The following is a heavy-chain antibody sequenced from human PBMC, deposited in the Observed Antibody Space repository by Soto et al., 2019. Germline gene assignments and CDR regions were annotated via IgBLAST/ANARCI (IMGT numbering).Heavy chain of an antibody. V-gene: IGHV1-3*01. D-gene: IGHD2-21*01. CDR3: TREAIVAETWFDP. CDR1: GYTFVDYA. Sequence: QVQLVQSGAEVKRPGASVKISCRASGYTFVDYALHWVRQAPGQGLEWVGWMNPNTGNIKYSHNFEDRVSITRDRATSTAYMELRGLRSEDTAVYFCTREAIVAETWFDPWGQGTLVTVSS. CDR2: MNPNTGNI. J-gene: IGHJ5*02.